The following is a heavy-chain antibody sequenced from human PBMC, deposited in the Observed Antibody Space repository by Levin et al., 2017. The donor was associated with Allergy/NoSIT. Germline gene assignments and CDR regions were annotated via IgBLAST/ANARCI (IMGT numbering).Heavy chain of an antibody. D-gene: IGHD2-2*01. CDR3: AKDVVFGTSSWTLDF. CDR2: ISYDASDT. J-gene: IGHJ4*02. CDR1: GFSFRSFG. Sequence: HPGGSLRLSCAASGFSFRSFGMHWVRQAPGKGLEWLAVISYDASDTYYADSVQGRFTISRDNSKNMLYLQMNSLRGEDAAVYYCAKDVVFGTSSWTLDFWGQGTLVTVSS. V-gene: IGHV3-30*18.